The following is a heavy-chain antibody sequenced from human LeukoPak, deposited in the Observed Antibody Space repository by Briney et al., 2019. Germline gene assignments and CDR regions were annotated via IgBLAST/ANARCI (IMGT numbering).Heavy chain of an antibody. Sequence: PSETLSLTCTVSGGSISSSSYYWGWIRQPPGKGLEWIGSIYYSGSTYYNPSLKSRVTISVDTSKNQFSLKLSSVTAADTAVYYCAKASYLLDYGYYGMDVWGQGTTVTVSS. CDR3: AKASYLLDYGYYGMDV. D-gene: IGHD5-18*01. CDR1: GGSISSSSYY. J-gene: IGHJ6*02. CDR2: IYYSGST. V-gene: IGHV4-39*01.